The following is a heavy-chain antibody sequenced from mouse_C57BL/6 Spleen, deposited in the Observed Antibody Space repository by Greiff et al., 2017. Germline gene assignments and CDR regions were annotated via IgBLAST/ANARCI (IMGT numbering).Heavy chain of an antibody. CDR3: ARYYYGSSYNYFDY. CDR1: GYTFTSYW. CDR2: IDPSDSYT. Sequence: QVQLQQPGAELVRPGTSVKLSCKASGYTFTSYWMHWVKQRPGQGLEWIGVIDPSDSYTNYNQKFKGKATLTVDTSSSTAYMQLSSLTSADSAVYYCARYYYGSSYNYFDYWGQGTTLTVSS. D-gene: IGHD1-1*01. J-gene: IGHJ2*01. V-gene: IGHV1-59*01.